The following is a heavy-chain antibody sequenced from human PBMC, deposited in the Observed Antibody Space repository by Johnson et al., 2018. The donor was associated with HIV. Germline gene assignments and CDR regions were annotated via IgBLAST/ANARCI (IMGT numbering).Heavy chain of an antibody. D-gene: IGHD6-19*01. Sequence: VQLVESGGDLVQPGGSLRLSCAASGFTFRNYALTWVRQAPGKGLDWVSSISGSGGSTHYADSVKGRFTISRDNSKSTLYLQMNSLRAEDTAIYYCAKDRSTGWYPAFDIWGQGTMVTVSS. V-gene: IGHV3-23*04. J-gene: IGHJ3*02. CDR2: ISGSGGST. CDR3: AKDRSTGWYPAFDI. CDR1: GFTFRNYA.